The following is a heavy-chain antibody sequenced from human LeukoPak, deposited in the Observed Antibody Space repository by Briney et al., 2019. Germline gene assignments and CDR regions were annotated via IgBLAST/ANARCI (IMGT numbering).Heavy chain of an antibody. J-gene: IGHJ4*02. V-gene: IGHV4-39*01. D-gene: IGHD2-21*02. CDR3: ARHPIVVVTVLYYFDY. CDR2: IYYSGST. CDR1: GGSISSSSYY. Sequence: PSETLSLTCTVSGGSISSSSYYWGWIRQPPGKGLEWIGSIYYSGSTYYNPSLKSRVTISVDTSKNQFPLKLSSVTAADTAVYYRARHPIVVVTVLYYFDYWGQGTLVTVSS.